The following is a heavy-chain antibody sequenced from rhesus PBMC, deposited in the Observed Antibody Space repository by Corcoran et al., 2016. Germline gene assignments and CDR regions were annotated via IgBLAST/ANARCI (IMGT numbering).Heavy chain of an antibody. V-gene: IGHV4S14*01. Sequence: QVQLQESGPGLVKPSETLSLTCAVSGYSISSNYYWSWIRQSPGKGLEGIGGFSGSYGNSSLNPSLKGRGTLSVDTSKNQFSVKLISVTAAGTATYYCAKGSSGSYVEYFEFWGQGALVTVSS. CDR3: AKGSSGSYVEYFEF. J-gene: IGHJ1*01. D-gene: IGHD6-25*01. CDR1: GYSISSNYY. CDR2: FSGSYGNS.